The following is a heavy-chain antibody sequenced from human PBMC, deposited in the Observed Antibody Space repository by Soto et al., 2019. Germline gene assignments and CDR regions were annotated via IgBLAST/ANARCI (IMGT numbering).Heavy chain of an antibody. CDR1: GFTFSSYG. Sequence: PGGSLRLSXAASGFTFSSYGMHWVRQAPGKGLEWVAVISYDGSNKYYADSVKGRFTISRDNSKNTLYLQMNSLRAEDTAVYYCAKHQEAYLYYDSSGGAFDIWGQGTMVTVSS. V-gene: IGHV3-30*18. D-gene: IGHD3-22*01. J-gene: IGHJ3*02. CDR3: AKHQEAYLYYDSSGGAFDI. CDR2: ISYDGSNK.